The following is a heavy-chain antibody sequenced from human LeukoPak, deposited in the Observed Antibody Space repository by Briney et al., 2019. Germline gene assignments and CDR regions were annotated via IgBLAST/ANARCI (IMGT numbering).Heavy chain of an antibody. Sequence: ASVKVSCKASGYTFTDYYMHWVRQAPGQGLEWMGWINPNSGDTRYAQKFQGRVTMTRDTPITTAYMELSRLTSDDTAVYFCAREGVSALIQSMDVWGQGTTVTVSS. J-gene: IGHJ6*02. D-gene: IGHD2-8*01. CDR1: GYTFTDYY. CDR3: AREGVSALIQSMDV. V-gene: IGHV1-2*02. CDR2: INPNSGDT.